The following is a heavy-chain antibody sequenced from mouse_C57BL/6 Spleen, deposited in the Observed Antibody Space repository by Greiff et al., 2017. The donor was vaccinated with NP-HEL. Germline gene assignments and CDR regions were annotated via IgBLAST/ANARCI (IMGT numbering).Heavy chain of an antibody. V-gene: IGHV1-22*01. CDR1: GYTFTDYN. CDR3: ARQGYYGSGAY. J-gene: IGHJ3*01. D-gene: IGHD1-1*01. Sequence: VHVKQSGPELVKPGASVKMSCKASGYTFTDYNMHWVKQSHGKSLEWIGYINPNNGGTSYNQKFKGKATLTVNKSSSTAYMELRSLTSEDSAVYYCARQGYYGSGAYWGQGTLVTVSA. CDR2: INPNNGGT.